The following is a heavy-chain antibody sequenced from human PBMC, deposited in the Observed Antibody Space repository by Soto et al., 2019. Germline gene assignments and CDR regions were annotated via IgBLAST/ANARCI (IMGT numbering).Heavy chain of an antibody. J-gene: IGHJ6*03. CDR1: GSTFISYT. CDR3: ASATATTNYVDMDV. Sequence: QVQLVQSGAEVKRPGSSVKVSCVASGSTFISYTFSWVRQAPGQGLEWMGRITPFFGITNYAQKFQGRVTITADKSTGTAYMELSSLRSEDTDVYSCASATATTNYVDMDVWGKGTTVTVSS. D-gene: IGHD4-17*01. CDR2: ITPFFGIT. V-gene: IGHV1-69*02.